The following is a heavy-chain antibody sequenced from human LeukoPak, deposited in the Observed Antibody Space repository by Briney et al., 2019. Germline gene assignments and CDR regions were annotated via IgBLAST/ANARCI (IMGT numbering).Heavy chain of an antibody. Sequence: PGGSLRLSCAASGFTFSSYWMSWVRQAPGKRLEWVANIKQDGSEKYYVDSVKGRFTISRDNAKNSLYLQMNSLRAEDTAVYYCAMSLQQDFWSGYYQFDYWGQGTLVTVSS. CDR1: GFTFSSYW. CDR3: AMSLQQDFWSGYYQFDY. J-gene: IGHJ4*02. CDR2: IKQDGSEK. V-gene: IGHV3-7*01. D-gene: IGHD3-3*01.